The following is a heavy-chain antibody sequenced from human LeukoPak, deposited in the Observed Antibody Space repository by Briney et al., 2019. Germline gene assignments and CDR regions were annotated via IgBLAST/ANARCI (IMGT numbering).Heavy chain of an antibody. CDR1: VYSFTSYW. CDR2: IYRGDSDT. J-gene: IGHJ5*02. CDR3: ERHDGRGSSSPPSS. Sequence: GESLKISCKGSVYSFTSYWIGWVRQMPGKGLEWMGIIYRGDSDTRYRPCVEGQVTISADKSISTAYLQWSGLKASDTAMYYCERHDGRGSSSPPSSWGQGTLVTVSS. D-gene: IGHD6-13*01. V-gene: IGHV5-51*01.